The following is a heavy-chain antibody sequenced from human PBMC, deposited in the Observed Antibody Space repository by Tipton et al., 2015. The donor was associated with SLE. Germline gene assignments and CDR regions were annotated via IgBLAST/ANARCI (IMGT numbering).Heavy chain of an antibody. CDR1: GGSISSYY. Sequence: TLSLTCTVSGGSISSYYWSWFRQPAGKGLEWIGRFYTGGGTNYNPSLKSRVTMSVDTSKNQFSLKLSSVTAADTAVYYCARRDSSSSGRAFDIWGQGTIVTVSS. V-gene: IGHV4-4*07. J-gene: IGHJ3*02. D-gene: IGHD6-6*01. CDR3: ARRDSSSSGRAFDI. CDR2: FYTGGGT.